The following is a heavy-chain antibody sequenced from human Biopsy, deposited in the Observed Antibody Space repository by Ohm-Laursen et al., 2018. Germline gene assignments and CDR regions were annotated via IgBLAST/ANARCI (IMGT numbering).Heavy chain of an antibody. V-gene: IGHV4-59*12. CDR3: ARTPGKAVAGRFLDL. CDR1: GGSISGYH. J-gene: IGHJ2*01. D-gene: IGHD6-19*01. CDR2: VYYNGNT. Sequence: TLSLTCTVSGGSISGYHWSWIRQAPGKGLEWIGYVYYNGNTNCSPSLKSRISMSMDTSNNQFSLTLTSVTAADTAVYYCARTPGKAVAGRFLDLWGRGTLVTVSS.